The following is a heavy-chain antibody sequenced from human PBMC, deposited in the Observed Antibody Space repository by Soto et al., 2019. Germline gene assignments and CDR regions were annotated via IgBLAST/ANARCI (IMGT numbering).Heavy chain of an antibody. J-gene: IGHJ4*02. CDR3: AGENVAVPAYF. D-gene: IGHD6-19*01. CDR2: IKQDGSET. V-gene: IGHV3-7*01. Sequence: HPGGSLRLSCTASRFTFSNYWMSWVRQAPGKGLEWVANIKQDGSETYYVDSLRGRFTISRDNAKNSVYLQMNSLRVDDTAVYFCAGENVAVPAYFWGQGTLATVSS. CDR1: RFTFSNYW.